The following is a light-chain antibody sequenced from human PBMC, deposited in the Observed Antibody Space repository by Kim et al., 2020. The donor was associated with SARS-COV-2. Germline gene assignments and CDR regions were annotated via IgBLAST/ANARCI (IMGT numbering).Light chain of an antibody. CDR2: GAS. V-gene: IGKV3-15*01. CDR3: QQYNNWPRWT. CDR1: QTVSNN. Sequence: DTVMTQSPATLSVSPGERATLSCRASQTVSNNLAWYQQKPGQAPRLLIYGASTRATDIPARFSGSGSGTEFTLTISSLQSEDFAVYYCQQYNNWPRWTFGQGTKVDIK. J-gene: IGKJ1*01.